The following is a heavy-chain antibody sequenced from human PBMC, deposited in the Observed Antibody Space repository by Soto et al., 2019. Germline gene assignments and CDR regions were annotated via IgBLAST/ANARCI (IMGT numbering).Heavy chain of an antibody. V-gene: IGHV3-48*02. CDR3: ASGLLLMWEEYAAFDI. Sequence: GGSLRLSCAASGFTFSSYSMNWVRQAPGKGLEWVSYISSSSSTIYYADSVKGRFTISRDNAKNSLYLQMNSLRDEDTAVYYCASGLLLMWEEYAAFDIRGQGTMVTVS. J-gene: IGHJ3*02. CDR1: GFTFSSYS. CDR2: ISSSSSTI. D-gene: IGHD1-26*01.